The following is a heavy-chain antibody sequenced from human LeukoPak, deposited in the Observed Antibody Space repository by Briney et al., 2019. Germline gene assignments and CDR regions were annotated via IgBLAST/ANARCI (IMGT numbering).Heavy chain of an antibody. V-gene: IGHV3-48*04. J-gene: IGHJ6*02. Sequence: GRSLRLSCVASGFTFSGYGMHWVRQAPGKGLEWVSYISSSGSTIYYADSMKGRFTISRDNAKNSLYLQMNSLRAEDTAVYYCAREQGATMIVDGMDVWGQGTTVTVSS. CDR2: ISSSGSTI. CDR3: AREQGATMIVDGMDV. D-gene: IGHD3-22*01. CDR1: GFTFSGYG.